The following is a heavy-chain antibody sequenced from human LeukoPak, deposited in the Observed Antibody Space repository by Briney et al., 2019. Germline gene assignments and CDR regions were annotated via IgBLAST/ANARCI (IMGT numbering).Heavy chain of an antibody. CDR3: ARAQYSGRYWGDFDN. V-gene: IGHV3-53*01. CDR1: GYTVSTNY. CDR2: IYSGGLT. Sequence: GGSLRLSCAASGYTVSTNYMSWVRQAPGKGLEWVSLIYSGGLTYYADSVKGRFTISRDNSKNTLYLQMNSLRAKDTAVYYCARAQYSGRYWGDFDNWGQGTLVTVSS. J-gene: IGHJ4*02. D-gene: IGHD1-26*01.